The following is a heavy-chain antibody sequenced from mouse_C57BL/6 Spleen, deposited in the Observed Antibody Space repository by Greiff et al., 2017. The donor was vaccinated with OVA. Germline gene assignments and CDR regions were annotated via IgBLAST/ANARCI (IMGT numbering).Heavy chain of an antibody. Sequence: DVKLQESGPELVKPGASVKISCKASGYSFTGYYMNWVKQSPEKSLEWIGEINPSTGGTTYNQKFKAKATLTVDKSSSTAYMQLKSLTSEDSAVYYCARRTGPFDYWGQGTTLTVSS. V-gene: IGHV1-42*01. D-gene: IGHD4-1*01. CDR1: GYSFTGYY. CDR3: ARRTGPFDY. J-gene: IGHJ2*01. CDR2: INPSTGGT.